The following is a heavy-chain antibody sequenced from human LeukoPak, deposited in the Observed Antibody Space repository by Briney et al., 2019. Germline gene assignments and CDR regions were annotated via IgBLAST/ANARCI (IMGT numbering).Heavy chain of an antibody. CDR2: ISAYNGNT. Sequence: ASVKVSCKASGYTFTSYGISWVRRAPGQGLEWMGWISAYNGNTNYAQKLQGRVTMTTDTSTSTAYMELRSLRSDDTAVYYCARSDIVVVPRHYYFDYWGQGTLVTVSS. V-gene: IGHV1-18*01. J-gene: IGHJ4*02. D-gene: IGHD2-2*01. CDR1: GYTFTSYG. CDR3: ARSDIVVVPRHYYFDY.